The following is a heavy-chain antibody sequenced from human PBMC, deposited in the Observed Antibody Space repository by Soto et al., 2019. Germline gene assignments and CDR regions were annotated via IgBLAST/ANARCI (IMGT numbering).Heavy chain of an antibody. V-gene: IGHV1-18*01. CDR3: ARGLFGVFITTPVDH. CDR1: GYTFTSYG. CDR2: ISGYNAKT. J-gene: IGHJ4*02. Sequence: QVQLVQSGADVKKPGASVKVSCKASGYTFTSYGISWVRQAPGQGLEWMGWISGYNAKTNYAQNFQARVTMTTDTSTNTAYMELTSLTSDDTAVYYCARGLFGVFITTPVDHWGQGTLVTVSS. D-gene: IGHD3-3*01.